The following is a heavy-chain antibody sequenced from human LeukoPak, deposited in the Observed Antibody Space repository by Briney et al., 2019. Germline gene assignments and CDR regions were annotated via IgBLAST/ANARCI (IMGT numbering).Heavy chain of an antibody. Sequence: PSETLSLTCAVYGGSFSGYYWSWIRQPPGKGLEWIGEINHSGSTNYNPSLKSRVTISVDTSKNQFSLKPSSVTAADTDVYYCARVVVTIYYYYGMDVWGQGTTVTVSS. J-gene: IGHJ6*02. CDR2: INHSGST. CDR1: GGSFSGYY. CDR3: ARVVVTIYYYYGMDV. D-gene: IGHD5-24*01. V-gene: IGHV4-34*01.